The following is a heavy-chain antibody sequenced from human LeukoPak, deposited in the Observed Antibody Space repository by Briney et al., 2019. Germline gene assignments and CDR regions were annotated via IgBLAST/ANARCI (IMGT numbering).Heavy chain of an antibody. D-gene: IGHD4-23*01. CDR1: GGTFSSYA. CDR3: ARDMSTRVTPISYAFDV. CDR2: IIPILGIA. Sequence: SVKVSCKASGGTFSSYAISWVRQAPGQGLEWMGRIIPILGIANYAQKFQGRVTITADKSTSTAYMELSSLRSEDTAVYYCARDMSTRVTPISYAFDVWGQGTMVTVSS. V-gene: IGHV1-69*04. J-gene: IGHJ3*01.